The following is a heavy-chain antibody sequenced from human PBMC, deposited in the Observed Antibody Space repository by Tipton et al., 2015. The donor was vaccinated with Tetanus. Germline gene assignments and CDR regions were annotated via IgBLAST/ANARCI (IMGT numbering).Heavy chain of an antibody. CDR3: ARRSLTNYGLDV. J-gene: IGHJ6*02. CDR2: INPDGRRT. D-gene: IGHD1-1*01. CDR1: GFTFTRYA. Sequence: SLRLSCAASGFTFTRYAMHWVRQTPGKGLLWISRINPDGRRTNYADSVKGRFTISRDNAKNTVYLQMNSLRAEDTAVYFCARRSLTNYGLDVWGQGTPVTVSS. V-gene: IGHV3-74*01.